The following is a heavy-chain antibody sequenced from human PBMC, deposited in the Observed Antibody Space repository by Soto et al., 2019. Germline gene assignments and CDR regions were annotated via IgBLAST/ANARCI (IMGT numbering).Heavy chain of an antibody. CDR2: ISGSGGGT. J-gene: IGHJ4*02. D-gene: IGHD3-16*01. Sequence: GGSLRLSCAASGFTFSSYAMSWVRQAPGKGLEGVSGISGSGGGTYYADSVKGRFTISRDNSKNTVYLDMNSLRAEDTAVYYCVKESSGGGVEHFDYWGQGALVTVSS. CDR1: GFTFSSYA. CDR3: VKESSGGGVEHFDY. V-gene: IGHV3-23*01.